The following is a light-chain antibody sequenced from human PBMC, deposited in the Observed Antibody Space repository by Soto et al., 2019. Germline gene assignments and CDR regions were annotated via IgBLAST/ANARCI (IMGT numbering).Light chain of an antibody. J-gene: IGKJ4*01. CDR1: QSVSRH. Sequence: EILLTQSAATLSLSPGERAPLSCRASQSVSRHLAWYQQQPGQAPLILIYDGSNRATGIPARFSGSGYGTAFIINISTIEDPDFAVYYCQQRKKCPPVTFDGGTQVEIK. CDR2: DGS. CDR3: QQRKKCPPVT. V-gene: IGKV3-11*01.